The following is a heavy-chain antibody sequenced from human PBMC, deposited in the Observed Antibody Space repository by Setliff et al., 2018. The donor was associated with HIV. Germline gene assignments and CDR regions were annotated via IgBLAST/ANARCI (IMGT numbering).Heavy chain of an antibody. J-gene: IGHJ6*03. CDR3: ARAEAVAGKSYMDV. D-gene: IGHD6-19*01. CDR2: IWYAGSNK. V-gene: IGHV3-33*01. Sequence: GGSMRLACAASGFTFTSYGMHWVRQAPGKGLEWVAVIWYAGSNKYYADSVKGRFTISRDNSKNTLYLQMNSLRAEDTAVYYCARAEAVAGKSYMDVWGKGTTVTVSS. CDR1: GFTFTSYG.